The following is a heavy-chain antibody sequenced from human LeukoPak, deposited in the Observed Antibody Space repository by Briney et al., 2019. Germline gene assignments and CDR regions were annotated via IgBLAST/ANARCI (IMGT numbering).Heavy chain of an antibody. J-gene: IGHJ2*01. CDR2: ISGSGGST. V-gene: IGHV3-23*01. D-gene: IGHD3-10*01. CDR3: AKDAGYGSGSYEYWYFDL. Sequence: GGSLRLSCAASGFTFSSYGMSWVRQAPGKGLEWVSGISGSGGSTYYADSVKGRFTISRDNSKNTLYLQMNSLRAEDTAVYYCAKDAGYGSGSYEYWYFDLWGRGTLVTVSS. CDR1: GFTFSSYG.